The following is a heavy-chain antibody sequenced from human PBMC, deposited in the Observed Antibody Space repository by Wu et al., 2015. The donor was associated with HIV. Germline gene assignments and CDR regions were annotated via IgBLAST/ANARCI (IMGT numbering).Heavy chain of an antibody. CDR2: INSKTGGT. CDR3: ARGTGY. CDR1: AYTFTNYY. J-gene: IGHJ4*02. V-gene: IGHV1-46*03. Sequence: QAQLVQSGAEVKKPGASVKISCKASAYTFTNYYIHWVRQAPGQGLEWMGWINSKTGGTNYAQKFQGRVTMTRDTSTSTVYMELSSLRSEDTAVYYCARGTGYWGQGTLVTVSS.